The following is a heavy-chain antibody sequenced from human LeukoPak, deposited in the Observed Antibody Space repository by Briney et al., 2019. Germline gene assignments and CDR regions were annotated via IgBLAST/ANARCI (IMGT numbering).Heavy chain of an antibody. CDR1: GYTFTSYD. J-gene: IGHJ6*03. V-gene: IGHV1-8*01. D-gene: IGHD1-26*01. CDR3: ARVRGGWNYMDV. Sequence: GASVKVSCKASGYTFTSYDINWVRQATGQGLEWMGWMNPNSGNKGYAQKFQRRVSITMNTSMSTAHMELSSLRSEDTAVYYCARVRGGWNYMDVWGKGTTVTVSS. CDR2: MNPNSGNK.